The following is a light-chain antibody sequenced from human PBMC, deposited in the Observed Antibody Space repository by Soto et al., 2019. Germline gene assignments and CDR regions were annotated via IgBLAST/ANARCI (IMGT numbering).Light chain of an antibody. CDR2: GAS. V-gene: IGKV3-15*01. Sequence: EIVMTQSPATLSVSPRERSTLSCRASQSVSRNLAWYQQKPGQAPRLLIYGASTRATGIPARFSGSGSATEFTLTISSLKSEDFAVYYCQQYNNWHPITFGQGTRLEIK. CDR3: QQYNNWHPIT. CDR1: QSVSRN. J-gene: IGKJ5*01.